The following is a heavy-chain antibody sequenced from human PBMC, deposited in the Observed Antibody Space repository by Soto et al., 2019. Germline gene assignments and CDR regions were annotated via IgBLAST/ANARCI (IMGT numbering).Heavy chain of an antibody. D-gene: IGHD3-9*01. CDR1: GFTFSSYA. CDR2: ISYDGSNK. V-gene: IGHV3-30-3*01. J-gene: IGHJ6*02. CDR3: ARDPPYYDILTGYYIPTKSHYYYYGMDV. Sequence: QVQLVESGGGVVQPGRSLRLSCAASGFTFSSYAMHWVRQAPGKGLEWVAVISYDGSNKYYADSVKGRFTISRDNSKNTLYLKMNSLRAEDTAVYYCARDPPYYDILTGYYIPTKSHYYYYGMDVWGQGTTVTVSS.